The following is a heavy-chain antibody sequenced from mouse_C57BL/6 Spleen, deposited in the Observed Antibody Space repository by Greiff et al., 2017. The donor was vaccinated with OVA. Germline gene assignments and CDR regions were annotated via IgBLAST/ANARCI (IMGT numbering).Heavy chain of an antibody. D-gene: IGHD1-1*01. CDR1: GFSFNTYA. Sequence: EVMLVESGGGLVQPKGSLKLSCAASGFSFNTYAMNWVRQAPGKGLEWVARIRSKSNNYATYYADSVKDRFTISRDDSESMLYLQMNNLKTEDTAMYYCVRSYGSSYGYFDVWGTGTTVTVSS. CDR3: VRSYGSSYGYFDV. J-gene: IGHJ1*03. V-gene: IGHV10-1*01. CDR2: IRSKSNNYAT.